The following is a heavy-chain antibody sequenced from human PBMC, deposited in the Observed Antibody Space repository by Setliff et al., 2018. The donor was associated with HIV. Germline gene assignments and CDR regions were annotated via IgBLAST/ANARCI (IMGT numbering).Heavy chain of an antibody. D-gene: IGHD6-19*01. J-gene: IGHJ6*03. CDR3: ARDPRIAVARDYYYYYMGV. Sequence: ASVKVSCKASGYSFTNSAIHWVRQAPGQRPEWMGWINGGNGNTKYSQQFQGRVTITRDTSTSTAYMELSSLRSEDTAVYYCARDPRIAVARDYYYYYMGVWGKGTTVTVSS. V-gene: IGHV1-3*01. CDR2: INGGNGNT. CDR1: GYSFTNSA.